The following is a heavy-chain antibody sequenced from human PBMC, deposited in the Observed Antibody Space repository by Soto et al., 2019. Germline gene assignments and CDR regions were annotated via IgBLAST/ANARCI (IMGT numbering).Heavy chain of an antibody. D-gene: IGHD3-22*01. J-gene: IGHJ4*02. CDR2: ISANNGNT. CDR3: ARVWGNYDSSGYDDF. V-gene: IGHV1-18*01. Sequence: QVQLVQSGAEVKKPGASVKVSCKASGYTFTSYGISWVRQAPGQGLEWMGWISANNGNTNYAQKLQGRVTMTTDTSTSTAYMERRSLRSDDTAVYYCARVWGNYDSSGYDDFWGQGTLVTVSS. CDR1: GYTFTSYG.